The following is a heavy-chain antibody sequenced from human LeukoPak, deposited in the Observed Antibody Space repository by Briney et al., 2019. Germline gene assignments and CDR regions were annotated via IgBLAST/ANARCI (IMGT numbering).Heavy chain of an antibody. D-gene: IGHD3-10*01. CDR3: AKERKGIRMYYYGSGRVYGMDV. CDR1: GFTFSSYG. Sequence: PGGSLRLSCAASGFTFSSYGMHWVRQAPGKGLEWVAVISYDGSNKYYADSVKGRFTISRDNSKNTLYLQMNSLRAEDTAVYYCAKERKGIRMYYYGSGRVYGMDVWGQGTTVTVSS. CDR2: ISYDGSNK. J-gene: IGHJ6*02. V-gene: IGHV3-30*18.